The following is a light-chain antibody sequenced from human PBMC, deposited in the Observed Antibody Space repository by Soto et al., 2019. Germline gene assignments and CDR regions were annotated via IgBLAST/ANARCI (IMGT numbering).Light chain of an antibody. J-gene: IGLJ3*02. Sequence: QSVLTQPPSVSGAPGQRVTISCTGTSSNIGAGYDVIWYQQLPGTAPKLLILGNNSRSSGVPDRFSGSKSGTSASLAVAGLQAEDEADYHCQSYDSRLSGSVFGGGTQLT. CDR2: GNN. V-gene: IGLV1-40*01. CDR3: QSYDSRLSGSV. CDR1: SSNIGAGYD.